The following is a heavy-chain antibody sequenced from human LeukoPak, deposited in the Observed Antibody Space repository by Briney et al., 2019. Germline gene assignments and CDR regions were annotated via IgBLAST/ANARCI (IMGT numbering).Heavy chain of an antibody. CDR3: ARDGVAVRGVRQYYGMDV. J-gene: IGHJ6*02. D-gene: IGHD3-10*01. CDR1: GITLSNYG. Sequence: GGSLRLSCAVSGITLSNYGMSWVRQAPGKGLEWVAGISGSGGWTNYADSVKGRFTISRDNRKNTLYLQMSSLRAEDTAAYYCARDGVAVRGVRQYYGMDVWGQGTPVTASS. V-gene: IGHV3-23*01. CDR2: ISGSGGWT.